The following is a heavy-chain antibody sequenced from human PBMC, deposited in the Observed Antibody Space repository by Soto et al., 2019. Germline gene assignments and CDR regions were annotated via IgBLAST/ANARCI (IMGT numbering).Heavy chain of an antibody. D-gene: IGHD5-18*01. CDR3: ARDPGYSYAYN. CDR2: INAGNGNT. J-gene: IGHJ4*02. Sequence: QVQLVQSGAEVKKPGASVKVSCKASGYTFISYAMNWVRQAPGQRLEWMGWINAGNGNTKYSQKFQGRVTITRDTSASTGYMELSSLRSEDTAVYYCARDPGYSYAYNWGQGTLVTVSS. CDR1: GYTFISYA. V-gene: IGHV1-3*01.